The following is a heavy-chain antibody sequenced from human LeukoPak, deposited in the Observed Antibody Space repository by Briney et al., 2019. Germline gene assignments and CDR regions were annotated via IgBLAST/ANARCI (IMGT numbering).Heavy chain of an antibody. J-gene: IGHJ4*02. CDR1: GFTFSSYG. Sequence: PGGSLRLSCAASGFTFSSYGFHWVRQAPGKGLEWVAVIWYDGNNKYYADSVKGRFTISRDNSKNTLYLQMNSLRAEDTAVYYCARQSGTGYYFDYWGQGTLVTVSS. D-gene: IGHD1-26*01. V-gene: IGHV3-33*01. CDR2: IWYDGNNK. CDR3: ARQSGTGYYFDY.